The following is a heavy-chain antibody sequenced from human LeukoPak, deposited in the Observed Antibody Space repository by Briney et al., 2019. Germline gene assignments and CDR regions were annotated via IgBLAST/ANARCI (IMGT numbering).Heavy chain of an antibody. CDR3: AKERGYCSAGRCEYFQH. CDR2: ISGSGSSK. J-gene: IGHJ1*01. Sequence: PGGSLRLSCAASGFTFSSYAMNWVRQAPGKGLEWVSAISGSGSSKYYADSVKGRFIISRDNSKNTLYLQMNSLRAEDTAIYYCAKERGYCSAGRCEYFQHWGQGTLVTVSP. D-gene: IGHD2-15*01. V-gene: IGHV3-23*01. CDR1: GFTFSSYA.